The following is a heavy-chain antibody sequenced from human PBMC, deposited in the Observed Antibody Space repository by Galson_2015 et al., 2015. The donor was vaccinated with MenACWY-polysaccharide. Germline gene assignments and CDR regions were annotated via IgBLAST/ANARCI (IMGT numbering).Heavy chain of an antibody. Sequence: SLRLSCAASGFTFGTYGVHWVRQAPGEGLVWVSRINTDGSSTSYADSVKGRFTVSRDNAKNTVYLQMNSLNGEDTAVYYCARYCDSGAGCSIQDAFDVWGQGTLVTVSS. V-gene: IGHV3-74*01. J-gene: IGHJ3*01. CDR3: ARYCDSGAGCSIQDAFDV. CDR1: GFTFGTYG. CDR2: INTDGSST. D-gene: IGHD2-15*01.